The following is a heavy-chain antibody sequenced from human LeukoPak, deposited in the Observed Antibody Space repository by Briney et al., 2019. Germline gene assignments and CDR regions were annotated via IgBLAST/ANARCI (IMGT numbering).Heavy chain of an antibody. Sequence: KPGGSLRLSCAASGFTFSSYSMNWVRQAPGKGLEWVSSISSSGSHMYYADSVKGRFTISRDNAKNSLYLQMNSLRAEDTAVYYCARDRTGDFTASWTNWFDPWGRGILVTVSS. CDR1: GFTFSSYS. CDR3: ARDRTGDFTASWTNWFDP. V-gene: IGHV3-21*01. J-gene: IGHJ5*02. CDR2: ISSSGSHM. D-gene: IGHD2-2*01.